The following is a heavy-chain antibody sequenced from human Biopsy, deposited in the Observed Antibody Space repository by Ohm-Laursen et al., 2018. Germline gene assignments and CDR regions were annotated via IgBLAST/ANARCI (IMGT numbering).Heavy chain of an antibody. J-gene: IGHJ5*02. CDR2: VHHDGRA. D-gene: IGHD2-2*01. CDR3: ARFIVPSLHCSNGVCPIRWFDP. CDR1: GGTYSVYY. V-gene: IGHV4-34*01. Sequence: TLSLTCAVYGGTYSVYYWSWIRQPPGKGLEWIGEVHHDGRANYNPSLKSRVTISGDMSKKQFSLKLSGVTAADTAVYYCARFIVPSLHCSNGVCPIRWFDPWGQGTLVTVFS.